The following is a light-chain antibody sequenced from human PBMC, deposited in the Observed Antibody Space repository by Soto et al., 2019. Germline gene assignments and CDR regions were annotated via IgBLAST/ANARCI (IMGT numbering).Light chain of an antibody. CDR1: QSVGSY. V-gene: IGKV3-11*01. J-gene: IGKJ4*01. CDR2: DAS. CDR3: QQRSDWPST. Sequence: EIVLTQSPATLSLSPGDRATLSCRASQSVGSYLGWYQQRPGQAPRLLIYDASNRATGIPARFSGSWSGTDFTLTISSLEPEDFAVYYCQQRSDWPSTCGGGTKVEIK.